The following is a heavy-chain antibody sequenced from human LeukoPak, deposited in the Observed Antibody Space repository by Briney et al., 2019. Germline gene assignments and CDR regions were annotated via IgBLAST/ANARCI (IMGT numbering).Heavy chain of an antibody. CDR2: ISSSSSYI. CDR3: ARDLLCDTMSY. V-gene: IGHV3-21*01. J-gene: IGHJ4*02. D-gene: IGHD2-2*01. CDR1: GFTFSSYV. Sequence: GGSLRLSCAASGFTFSSYVMHWVRQAPGKGLEWVSSISSSSSYIYYADSVKGRFTISRDNAKNSLYLQMNSLRAEDTAVYYCARDLLCDTMSYWGQGTLVTVSS.